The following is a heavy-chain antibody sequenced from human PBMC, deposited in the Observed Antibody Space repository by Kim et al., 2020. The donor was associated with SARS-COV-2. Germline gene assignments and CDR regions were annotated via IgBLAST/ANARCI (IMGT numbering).Heavy chain of an antibody. CDR3: ARDGSGSYLSNQWFDP. Sequence: SETLSLTCTVSGGSISSYYWSWIRQPPGKGLEWIGYIYYSGSTNYNPSLKSRVTISVDTSKNQFSLKLSSVTAADTAVYYCARDGSGSYLSNQWFDPWGQGTLVTVSS. CDR1: GGSISSYY. V-gene: IGHV4-59*01. J-gene: IGHJ5*02. CDR2: IYYSGST. D-gene: IGHD3-10*01.